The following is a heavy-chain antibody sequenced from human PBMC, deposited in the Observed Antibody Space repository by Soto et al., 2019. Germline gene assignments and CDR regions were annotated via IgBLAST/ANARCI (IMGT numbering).Heavy chain of an antibody. CDR3: AKPPSGSPQDGY. Sequence: PGGSLRLSCAASGFTFNNYAMNWVRQAPGKGLEWVSAISGSGGSTYYADSVKGRFTISSDNSKSTLYLQMNSLRAEDTAVYYCAKPPSGSPQDGYWGQGALVTVSS. CDR1: GFTFNNYA. D-gene: IGHD2-15*01. V-gene: IGHV3-23*01. CDR2: ISGSGGST. J-gene: IGHJ4*02.